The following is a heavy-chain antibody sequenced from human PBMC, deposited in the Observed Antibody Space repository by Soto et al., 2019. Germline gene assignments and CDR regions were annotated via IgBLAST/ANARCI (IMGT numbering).Heavy chain of an antibody. Sequence: SVKVSCKASGGTFSSYAISWVRQAPGQGLEWMGGIIPIFGTANYAQKFQGRVTITADESTSTAYMELSSLRSEDTAVYYCATRITIAVAGPYFDYWGQGTLVTVSS. CDR3: ATRITIAVAGPYFDY. V-gene: IGHV1-69*13. CDR1: GGTFSSYA. D-gene: IGHD6-19*01. J-gene: IGHJ4*02. CDR2: IIPIFGTA.